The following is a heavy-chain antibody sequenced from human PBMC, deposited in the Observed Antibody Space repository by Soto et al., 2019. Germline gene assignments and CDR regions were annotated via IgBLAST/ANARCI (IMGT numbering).Heavy chain of an antibody. J-gene: IGHJ4*02. CDR2: INAGNGNT. V-gene: IGHV1-3*01. D-gene: IGHD2-21*02. CDR3: ASSIVVVTALDY. CDR1: GYTFTSYA. Sequence: APVKVSCKASGYTFTSYALHWVRQAPGQRLEWMGWINAGNGNTKYSQKFQGRVTITRDTSASTAYMELSSLRSEDTAVYYCASSIVVVTALDYWGQGTLVTVS.